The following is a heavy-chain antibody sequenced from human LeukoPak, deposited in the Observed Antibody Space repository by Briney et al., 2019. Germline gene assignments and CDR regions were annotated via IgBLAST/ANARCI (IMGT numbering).Heavy chain of an antibody. CDR3: ARESNYHGSGTGWFDP. J-gene: IGHJ5*02. D-gene: IGHD3-10*01. CDR1: GVSISSSNSY. CDR2: IYYSGNT. V-gene: IGHV4-39*07. Sequence: SETLSLTCTVSGVSISSSNSYWGWIRQPPGKGLEWIGSIYYSGNTYYNPSLKSRVTISVDTSKNQLSLKLSSVTAADTAVYYCARESNYHGSGTGWFDPGARELWSPSPQ.